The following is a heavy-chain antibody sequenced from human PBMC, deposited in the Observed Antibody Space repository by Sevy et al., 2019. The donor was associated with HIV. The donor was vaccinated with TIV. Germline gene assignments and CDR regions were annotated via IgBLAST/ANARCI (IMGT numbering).Heavy chain of an antibody. Sequence: GKSLKISCAASGFIFNNYDMYWIRQAPGKGLEWVATVSYDGADKDYADIVKGRFTISRDSSRSMLYLQMSSLRPEDTGVYFCAKDMVDCSGGTCYSGAVSPFESWGQGTLVTVSS. CDR3: AKDMVDCSGGTCYSGAVSPFES. CDR1: GFIFNNYD. D-gene: IGHD2-15*01. CDR2: VSYDGADK. V-gene: IGHV3-30*18. J-gene: IGHJ4*02.